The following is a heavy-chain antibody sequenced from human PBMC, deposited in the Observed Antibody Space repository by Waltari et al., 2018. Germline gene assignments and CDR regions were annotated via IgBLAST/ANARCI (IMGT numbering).Heavy chain of an antibody. Sequence: QVQLVQSGAEVKKPGASVKVSCKASGYTFTSYEINWVRQATGQGLEWMGWRNTNSGNTGYAQKFQGRVTMTRNTSISTAYMELSSLRSEDTAVYYCAREAAGATPFDYWGQGTLVTVSS. CDR1: GYTFTSYE. J-gene: IGHJ4*02. V-gene: IGHV1-8*01. CDR2: RNTNSGNT. CDR3: AREAAGATPFDY. D-gene: IGHD1-26*01.